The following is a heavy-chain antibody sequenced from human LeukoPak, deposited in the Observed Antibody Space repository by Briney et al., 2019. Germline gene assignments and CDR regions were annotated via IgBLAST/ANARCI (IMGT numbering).Heavy chain of an antibody. CDR1: GFSLSTYA. Sequence: PGGSLRLSCAVSGFSLSTYAMSWVRQVPGKGLEWVSVISGSGAETFYADSVKGRFTISRDNSKNTLYLQMNSLRAEDTAVYYCARDKSGFGELGLDYWGQGTLVTVSS. CDR2: ISGSGAET. CDR3: ARDKSGFGELGLDY. J-gene: IGHJ4*02. D-gene: IGHD3-10*01. V-gene: IGHV3-23*01.